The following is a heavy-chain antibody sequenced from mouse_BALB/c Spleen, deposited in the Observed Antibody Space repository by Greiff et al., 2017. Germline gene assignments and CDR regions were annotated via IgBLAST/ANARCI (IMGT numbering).Heavy chain of an antibody. J-gene: IGHJ4*01. D-gene: IGHD2-4*01. Sequence: VQLQQSGPELVKPGASVKISCKTSGYTFTEYTMHWVKQSHGKSLEWIGGINPNNGGTSYNQKFKGKATLTVDKSSSTAYMELRSLTSEDSAVYYCARRSTMIKGGYYYAMDYWGQGTSVTVSS. CDR2: INPNNGGT. V-gene: IGHV1-18*01. CDR1: GYTFTEYT. CDR3: ARRSTMIKGGYYYAMDY.